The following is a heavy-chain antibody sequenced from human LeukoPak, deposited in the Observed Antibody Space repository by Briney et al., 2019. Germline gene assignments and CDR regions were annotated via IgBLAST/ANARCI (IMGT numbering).Heavy chain of an antibody. CDR1: GYTFTSYG. CDR2: ISAYNGNT. J-gene: IGHJ3*02. CDR3: ARDVPRDRYDFWSGYYTSAFDI. V-gene: IGHV1-18*01. D-gene: IGHD3-3*01. Sequence: ASVKVSCKASGYTFTSYGISWVRQAPGQGLEWMGWISAYNGNTNYAQKLQGRVTMTTDTSTSTDYMELRSLRSNDTAVYYCARDVPRDRYDFWSGYYTSAFDIWGQGTMVTVSS.